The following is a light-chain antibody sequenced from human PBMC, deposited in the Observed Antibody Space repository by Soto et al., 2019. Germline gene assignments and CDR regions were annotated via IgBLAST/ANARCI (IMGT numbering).Light chain of an antibody. CDR3: QQYYSTPRT. V-gene: IGKV4-1*01. CDR2: WAS. J-gene: IGKJ2*01. Sequence: DIVMTQSPDSLAVSLGERATINCKSSQSVLYSSNNKNYLAWYQQKPGQPPKLLIYWASTRESGVPDRFSGSGCGTDFTLTISSLQAEDVAVYYCQQYYSTPRTFGQGTKLEIK. CDR1: QSVLYSSNNKNY.